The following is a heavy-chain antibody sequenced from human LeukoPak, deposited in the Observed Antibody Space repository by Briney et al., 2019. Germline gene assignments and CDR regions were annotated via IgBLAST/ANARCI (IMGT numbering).Heavy chain of an antibody. Sequence: GGSLRLSCAASGFTFSSYDMHWVRQATGKGLEWVSAIGTAGDTYYPGSVKGRFTISRENAKNSLYLQMNSLRAGDTAVYYCARGQYCSGGSCHTNGMDVWGQGTTVTVSS. CDR3: ARGQYCSGGSCHTNGMDV. J-gene: IGHJ6*02. D-gene: IGHD2-15*01. CDR1: GFTFSSYD. V-gene: IGHV3-13*01. CDR2: IGTAGDT.